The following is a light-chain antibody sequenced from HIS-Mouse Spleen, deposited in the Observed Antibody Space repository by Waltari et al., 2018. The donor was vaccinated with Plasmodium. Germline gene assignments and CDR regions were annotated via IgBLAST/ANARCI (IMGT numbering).Light chain of an antibody. J-gene: IGLJ3*02. CDR1: VLANKY. CDR2: KDS. Sequence: SYELTQPSPVSVSPGQTARITCPGDVLANKYARWFQQKPGQAPVLVIYKDSERPSGIPERFSGSSSGTTVTLTISGAQVEDEADYYCYSAADNNLVFGGGTKLTVL. V-gene: IGLV3-27*01. CDR3: YSAADNNLV.